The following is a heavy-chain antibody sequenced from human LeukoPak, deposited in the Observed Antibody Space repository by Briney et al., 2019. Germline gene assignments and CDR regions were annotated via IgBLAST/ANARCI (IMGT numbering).Heavy chain of an antibody. CDR1: GFTFRSYS. D-gene: IGHD3-10*01. Sequence: SGGSLALSCTASGFTFRSYSMNGVRDAPGEALDCVSSISTSGSSTYHADSVRGRLTIYRDNAKDAAYLQMNSLRGECMAVYYCVRDYLGESGAGGCWGQGILVTVSS. V-gene: IGHV3-21*01. CDR3: VRDYLGESGAGGC. CDR2: ISTSGSST. J-gene: IGHJ4*02.